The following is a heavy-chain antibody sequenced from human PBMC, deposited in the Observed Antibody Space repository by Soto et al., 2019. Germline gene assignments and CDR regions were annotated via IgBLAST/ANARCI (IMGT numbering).Heavy chain of an antibody. CDR2: ISYSGST. D-gene: IGHD3-10*01. V-gene: IGHV4-59*08. CDR1: GVSFSSISHHH. CDR3: LTQGFGPLHGLVDV. Sequence: SETLSLTCTFSGVSFSSISHHHCSWIRQPPGKGLEWIGYISYSGSTSYNPSLKSRLIISVDTSQNQVSLKLASVTAADTAVYYCLTQGFGPLHGLVDVWGQGTTVTVSS. J-gene: IGHJ6*02.